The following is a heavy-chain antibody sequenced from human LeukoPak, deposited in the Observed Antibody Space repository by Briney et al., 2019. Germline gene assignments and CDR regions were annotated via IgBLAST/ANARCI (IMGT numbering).Heavy chain of an antibody. CDR1: GVSFDDYY. Sequence: SETLSLTCAVSGVSFDDYYWNWVRQTPGKGLEWIGEINHSGYTNDSPSLKSRVTLSIDTSRKQFSLNLRSVTVADAGIYYCTRMTTGHDYWGQGTLVTVSS. CDR2: INHSGYT. D-gene: IGHD4-17*01. J-gene: IGHJ4*02. CDR3: TRMTTGHDY. V-gene: IGHV4-34*01.